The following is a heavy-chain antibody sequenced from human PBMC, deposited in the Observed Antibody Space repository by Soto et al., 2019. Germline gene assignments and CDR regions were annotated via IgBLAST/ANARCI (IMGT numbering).Heavy chain of an antibody. CDR1: GFTFSNYA. J-gene: IGHJ4*02. CDR2: ITGSSETT. Sequence: EVQLLESGRGLVQPGESLRLSCAASGFTFSNYAMTWVRQAPGKGLEWVSGITGSSETTYYADSVKGRFTISRDNSKNTVSLQMNGLRAEDSAVYYCARDCARTSCSVWKLWGQGTLVTVSP. V-gene: IGHV3-23*01. CDR3: ARDCARTSCSVWKL. D-gene: IGHD2-2*01.